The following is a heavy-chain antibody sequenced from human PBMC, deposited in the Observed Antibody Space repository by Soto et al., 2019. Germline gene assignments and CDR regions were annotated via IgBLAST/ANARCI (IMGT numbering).Heavy chain of an antibody. V-gene: IGHV3-30*18. J-gene: IGHJ4*02. CDR1: GFTFSDYA. D-gene: IGHD6-19*01. Sequence: VQLVESGGGVVQPGRSLRLSCAASGFTFSDYAMHWVRQAPGKGLEWVAVVSHDGRNTHYADSVKGRFTISRDSSKNTVSLGMTSLRAEDTAVHYCAKGGRQWLVTSDFNYWGQGALVTVSS. CDR3: AKGGRQWLVTSDFNY. CDR2: VSHDGRNT.